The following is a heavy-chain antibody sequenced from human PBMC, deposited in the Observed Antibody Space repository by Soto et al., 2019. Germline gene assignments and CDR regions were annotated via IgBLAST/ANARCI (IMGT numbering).Heavy chain of an antibody. V-gene: IGHV3-23*01. Sequence: GGSLRLSCAASGFTFTKFAMSWVRQAPGKGLEWVASISGPGGSTNYAESVKGRFTISRDNSNDTVSLQMNSLRVEDTALYFCAKDRRIAVSHFDFWGQGTLVTVSS. J-gene: IGHJ4*02. CDR3: AKDRRIAVSHFDF. CDR1: GFTFTKFA. CDR2: ISGPGGST. D-gene: IGHD6-19*01.